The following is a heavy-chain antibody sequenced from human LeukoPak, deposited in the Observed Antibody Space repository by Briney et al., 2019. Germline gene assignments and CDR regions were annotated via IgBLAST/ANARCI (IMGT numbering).Heavy chain of an antibody. CDR3: ARNSGSYLRSGCDY. CDR2: ISAYNGNT. D-gene: IGHD1-26*01. CDR1: GYTFTGYY. V-gene: IGHV1-18*04. J-gene: IGHJ4*02. Sequence: GASVKVSCKASGYTFTGYYMHWVRQAPGQGLEWMGWISAYNGNTNYAQKLQGRVTMTTDTSTSTAYMELRSLRSDDTAVYYCARNSGSYLRSGCDYWGQGTLVTVSS.